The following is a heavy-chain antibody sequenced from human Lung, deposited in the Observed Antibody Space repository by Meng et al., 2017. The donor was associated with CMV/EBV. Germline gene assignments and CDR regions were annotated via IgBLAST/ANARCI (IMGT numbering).Heavy chain of an antibody. J-gene: IGHJ5*01. CDR1: AGSVSSTHYY. D-gene: IGHD3-16*01. Sequence: SETLSLTCSVSAGSVSSTHYYWGWIRQPPGKGLEWIGHVYYNGSTYHNPSLKSRVTMSVDTSKNHFSLNVSSVTAADTAVYYCARRLWGFCESWGNGTRVTCAS. V-gene: IGHV4-39*02. CDR3: ARRLWGFCES. CDR2: VYYNGST.